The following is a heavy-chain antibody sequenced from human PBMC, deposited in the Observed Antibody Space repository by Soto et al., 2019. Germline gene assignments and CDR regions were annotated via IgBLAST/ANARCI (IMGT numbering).Heavy chain of an antibody. J-gene: IGHJ4*02. Sequence: QLQLQESGSGLVRPSQTLSLSCAVSGGSISSGGYSWNWIRQSPGKGLEWIGYIYHGGSTYSNPSLESRVTLSLDTSTNQFSLRLNSVIAADTAVYYCARDRRSLYHDGSGLDYWGQGILVTVSS. V-gene: IGHV4-30-2*06. CDR2: IYHGGST. D-gene: IGHD3-22*01. CDR1: GGSISSGGYS. CDR3: ARDRRSLYHDGSGLDY.